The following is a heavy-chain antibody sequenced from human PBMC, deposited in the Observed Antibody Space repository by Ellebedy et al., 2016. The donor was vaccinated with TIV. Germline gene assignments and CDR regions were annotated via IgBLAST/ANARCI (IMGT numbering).Heavy chain of an antibody. CDR1: GFSFSSYW. D-gene: IGHD5-18*01. CDR2: ISSSGSTI. V-gene: IGHV3-48*03. CDR3: ARLGYSYGDYYFDY. J-gene: IGHJ4*02. Sequence: GESLKISCAASGFSFSSYWMAWIRQAPGKGLEWVSYISSSGSTIYYADSVKGRFTISRDNAKNSLYLQMNSLRAEDTAVYYCARLGYSYGDYYFDYWGQGTLVTVSS.